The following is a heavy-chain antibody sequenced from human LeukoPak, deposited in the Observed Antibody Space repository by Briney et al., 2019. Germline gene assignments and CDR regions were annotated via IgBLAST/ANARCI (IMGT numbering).Heavy chain of an antibody. V-gene: IGHV1-2*02. J-gene: IGHJ4*02. D-gene: IGHD6-6*01. CDR2: INPNSGAT. CDR3: ARGSLRSSSPTFGY. CDR1: GYTLTDYY. Sequence: ASVKVSCRASGYTLTDYYLLWVRQAPGQGLKWMGWINPNSGATDYAQSFQARVTMTRDTSIGTGYMELTGLKSDDTAVYYCARGSLRSSSPTFGYWGQGTLVTVSS.